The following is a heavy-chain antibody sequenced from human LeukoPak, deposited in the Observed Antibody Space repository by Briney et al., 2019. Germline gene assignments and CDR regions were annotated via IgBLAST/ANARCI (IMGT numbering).Heavy chain of an antibody. CDR2: INYSGST. Sequence: PSETLSLPCTVSGDSISSSNYYWSWIRQPPGKELEWIASINYSGSTYYNPSLKSPVTISVGTSKTQFSLRLSSVTAADTAVYVCARYVVYGSGKYYFDYWGQGSLVTVSA. CDR1: GDSISSSNYY. D-gene: IGHD3-10*01. V-gene: IGHV4-39*01. CDR3: ARYVVYGSGKYYFDY. J-gene: IGHJ4*02.